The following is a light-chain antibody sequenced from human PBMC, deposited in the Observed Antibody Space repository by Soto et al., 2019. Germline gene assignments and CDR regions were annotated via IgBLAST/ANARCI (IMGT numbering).Light chain of an antibody. CDR2: GNK. V-gene: IGLV1-40*01. J-gene: IGLJ2*01. Sequence: QSVVTQPSSVSGAPGQRVTISCTGSSSNIGAGYDVHWYQQFPGRAPKLLIYGNKNRPSGVPDRISGSKSVTSASLDITGLQAEDEADYYCQSVDTRLNSVVFGGGTKLTVI. CDR3: QSVDTRLNSVV. CDR1: SSNIGAGYD.